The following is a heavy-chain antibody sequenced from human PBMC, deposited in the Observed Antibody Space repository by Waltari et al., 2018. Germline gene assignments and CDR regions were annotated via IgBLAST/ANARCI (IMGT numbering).Heavy chain of an antibody. CDR2: IKQDGSEK. Sequence: EVQLVESGGGLVQPGGSLRLSCAASGFTFSSYWMSWVRQAPGKGLEWVANIKQDGSEKYYVDSGKGRFTISRDNAKNSLYLQMNSLRAEDTAVYYCARDGYSSALDYWGQGTLVTVSS. J-gene: IGHJ4*02. CDR3: ARDGYSSALDY. V-gene: IGHV3-7*01. D-gene: IGHD6-19*01. CDR1: GFTFSSYW.